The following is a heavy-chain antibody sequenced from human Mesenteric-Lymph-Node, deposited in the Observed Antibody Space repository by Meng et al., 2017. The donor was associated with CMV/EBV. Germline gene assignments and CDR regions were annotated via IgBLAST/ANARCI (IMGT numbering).Heavy chain of an antibody. CDR3: ARDDDGPQAFDM. D-gene: IGHD3-16*01. V-gene: IGHV3-23*03. CDR2: IYSASRST. Sequence: GESLKISCAASGFIFSSSAMSWVRQAPGKGLEWVSIIYSASRSTYYGDSVKGRFTISRDDSKTTLYLQMNSLRAEDTAVYYCARDDDGPQAFDMWGQGTMVTVSS. CDR1: GFIFSSSA. J-gene: IGHJ3*02.